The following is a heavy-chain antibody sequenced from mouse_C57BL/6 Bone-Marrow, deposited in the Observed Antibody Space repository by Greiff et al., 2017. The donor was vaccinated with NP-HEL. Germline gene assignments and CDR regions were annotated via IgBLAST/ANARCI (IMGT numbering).Heavy chain of an antibody. V-gene: IGHV1-50*01. D-gene: IGHD1-1*01. CDR3: ARRGYYYGSSSFDV. CDR2: IDPSDSYT. J-gene: IGHJ1*03. Sequence: QVQLQQPGAELVKPGASVKLSCKASGYTFTSYWMQWVKQRPGQGLEWIGEIDPSDSYTNYNQKFKGKATLTVDTSSSTAYMQLSSLTSEDSAAYYCARRGYYYGSSSFDVWGTGTTVTVSS. CDR1: GYTFTSYW.